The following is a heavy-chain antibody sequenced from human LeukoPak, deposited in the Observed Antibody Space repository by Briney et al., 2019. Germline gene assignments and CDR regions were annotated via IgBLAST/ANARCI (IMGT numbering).Heavy chain of an antibody. D-gene: IGHD4-23*01. V-gene: IGHV4-34*01. J-gene: IGHJ4*02. CDR1: GGSFFGYH. Sequence: SETLSLTCAVSGGSFFGYHWNWIRQPPGKCLEWIGEINHRGITNYNPSLKSRVPISVDTSKNQFSLRLRSVTAADTAVYYCARDPTTVITTPYYFDDWGQGTLVTVSS. CDR2: INHRGIT. CDR3: ARDPTTVITTPYYFDD.